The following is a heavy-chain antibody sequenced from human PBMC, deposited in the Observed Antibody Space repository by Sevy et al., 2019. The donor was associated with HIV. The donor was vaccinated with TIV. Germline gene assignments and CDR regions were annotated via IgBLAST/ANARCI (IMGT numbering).Heavy chain of an antibody. CDR1: GDSVSGGNYY. J-gene: IGHJ4*02. V-gene: IGHV4-61*01. Sequence: SETLSLTCTVSGDSVSGGNYYWSWIRQPPGKGLEWIGYIYYSGSTNYNPSLKGRFTIPIDTSRNQFALRLTSVTAAETAVYYCARGLFDYWGQGTLVTVSS. CDR3: ARGLFDY. CDR2: IYYSGST.